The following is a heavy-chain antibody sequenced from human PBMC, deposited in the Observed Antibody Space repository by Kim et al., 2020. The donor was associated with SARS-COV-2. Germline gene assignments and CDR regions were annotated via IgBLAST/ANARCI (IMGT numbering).Heavy chain of an antibody. CDR1: GGSISSSNW. J-gene: IGHJ6*02. CDR2: IYHSGST. D-gene: IGHD4-4*01. Sequence: SETLSLTCAVSGGSISSSNWWSWVRQPPGTGLEWIGEIYHSGSTNYNPSLKSRVTISVDKSKNQFSLKLSSVTAADTAVYYCARVVATVTPAYYYYGRDVWGQGTTATVSS. CDR3: ARVVATVTPAYYYYGRDV. V-gene: IGHV4-4*02.